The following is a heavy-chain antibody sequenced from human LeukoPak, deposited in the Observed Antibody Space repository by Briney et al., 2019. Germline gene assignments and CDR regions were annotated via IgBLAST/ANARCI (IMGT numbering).Heavy chain of an antibody. CDR2: INHSGST. CDR3: ARVVYSGSWGYFDY. CDR1: GGSFSGYY. D-gene: IGHD3-10*01. V-gene: IGHV4-34*01. J-gene: IGHJ4*02. Sequence: TSETLSLTCAVYGGSFSGYYWSWIRQPPGKGLEWIGEINHSGSTNYNPSLKSRVTISVDTSKNQFSLKLSSVTAADTAVYYCARVVYSGSWGYFDYWGQGILVTVSS.